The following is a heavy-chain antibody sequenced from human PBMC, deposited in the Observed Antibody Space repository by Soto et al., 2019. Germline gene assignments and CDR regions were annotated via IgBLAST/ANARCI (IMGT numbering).Heavy chain of an antibody. CDR3: ARDQDVEDAFDI. D-gene: IGHD3-16*01. CDR1: GGSFSSYT. CDR2: IIPILGIA. Sequence: ASVKVSCEACGGSFSSYTISWVRQAPGQGLEWMGRIIPILGIANYAQKFQGRVTITADKSTSTAYMELSSLRSEDTAVYYCARDQDVEDAFDIWGQGTMVTVSS. J-gene: IGHJ3*02. V-gene: IGHV1-69*04.